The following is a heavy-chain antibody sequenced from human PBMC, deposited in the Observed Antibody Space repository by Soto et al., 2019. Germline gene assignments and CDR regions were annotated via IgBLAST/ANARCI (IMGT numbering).Heavy chain of an antibody. CDR2: TYYRSKWYN. D-gene: IGHD3-22*01. CDR3: ARGTYYYDSSGYVFAEYFQH. J-gene: IGHJ1*01. V-gene: IGHV6-1*01. Sequence: QTLSLTCAISGDSASSNSAAWNWIRQSPSRGLEWLGRTYYRSKWYNDYAVSVKSRITINPDTSKNQFSLQLNSVTPEDTAVYYCARGTYYYDSSGYVFAEYFQHWGQGTLVTVSS. CDR1: GDSASSNSAA.